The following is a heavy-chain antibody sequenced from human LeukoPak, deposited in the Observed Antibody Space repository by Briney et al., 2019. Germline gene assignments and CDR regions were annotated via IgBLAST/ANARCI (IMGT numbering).Heavy chain of an antibody. CDR1: GYSFTSYW. CDR2: IYPGDSDT. Sequence: PGESLKISCKGSGYSFTSYWIGWVRQMPGKGLGWMGIIYPGDSDTRYSPSFQGQVTISADKSISTAYLHWSSLKASDTAMYYCSRLFESNYYSGFDFWGQGTLVTVSS. CDR3: SRLFESNYYSGFDF. J-gene: IGHJ4*02. D-gene: IGHD3-10*01. V-gene: IGHV5-51*01.